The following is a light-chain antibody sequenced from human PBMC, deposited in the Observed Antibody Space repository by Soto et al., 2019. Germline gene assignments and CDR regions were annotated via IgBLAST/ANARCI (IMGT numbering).Light chain of an antibody. CDR1: QSIGFF. CDR2: AAS. CDR3: QLSYGKPG. J-gene: IGKJ3*01. Sequence: DIQMTQSPSSLSASVGDRVTITCRASQSIGFFLNWYHQKPGKAPKLLIYAASSLQSGVPSRFSGSGSGTDFTLTITSLQPGDFGTYYCQLSYGKPGFAPGTKVDIK. V-gene: IGKV1-39*01.